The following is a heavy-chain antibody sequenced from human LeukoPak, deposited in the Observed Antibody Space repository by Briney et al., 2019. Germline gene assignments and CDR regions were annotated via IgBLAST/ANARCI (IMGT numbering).Heavy chain of an antibody. D-gene: IGHD3-22*01. CDR2: IFYNGGT. Sequence: PSETLSLTCTVSGGSISSYYWSWIRQPPGKGLEWIGYIFYNGGTNYNPSLKSRVIISVDTSKNQFSLKLSSVTAADTAVYYCARDRAMIWGQGSLVTVSS. J-gene: IGHJ4*02. CDR1: GGSISSYY. V-gene: IGHV4-59*01. CDR3: ARDRAMI.